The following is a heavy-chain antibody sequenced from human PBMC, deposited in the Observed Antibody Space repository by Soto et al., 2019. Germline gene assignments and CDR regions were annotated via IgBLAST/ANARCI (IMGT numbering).Heavy chain of an antibody. J-gene: IGHJ5*02. Sequence: QVQLVQSGAEVKKPGASVTVSCKPSGYTFSNYYMHWVRQAPGQGLEWMGIIDPSDGSTTFAQKFQGRVTLTRDTSTSTFYMELNSLRSEDTALYYCARDYNTSWGGFDPWAREPWSPSP. CDR1: GYTFSNYY. CDR2: IDPSDGST. CDR3: ARDYNTSWGGFDP. D-gene: IGHD2-2*01. V-gene: IGHV1-46*01.